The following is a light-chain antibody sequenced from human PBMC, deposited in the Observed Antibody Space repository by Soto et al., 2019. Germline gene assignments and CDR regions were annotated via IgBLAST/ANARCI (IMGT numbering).Light chain of an antibody. CDR3: QQAYYLRT. V-gene: IGKV3D-7*01. J-gene: IGKJ4*01. CDR1: QSVSSSY. Sequence: PGARVTLSCRASQSVSSSYLTWYQQKPGQAPRLLIYGASTRAPSIPARFSGSGSGTDFTLTISSLQPEVFAVYYCQQAYYLRTFGGGTKVEIK. CDR2: GAS.